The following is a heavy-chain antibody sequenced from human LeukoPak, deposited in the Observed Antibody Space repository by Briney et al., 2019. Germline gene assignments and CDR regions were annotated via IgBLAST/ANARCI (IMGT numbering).Heavy chain of an antibody. D-gene: IGHD5-12*01. Sequence: GGSLRLSCAASGFTFSSYGMSWVRQAPGKGLEWVSAISGSGGSTYYADSVKGRFTISRDNSKNTLYLQMNSLRAEDTAVYYCARMGYSGYDADYWGQGTLVTVSS. CDR3: ARMGYSGYDADY. CDR2: ISGSGGST. J-gene: IGHJ4*02. V-gene: IGHV3-23*01. CDR1: GFTFSSYG.